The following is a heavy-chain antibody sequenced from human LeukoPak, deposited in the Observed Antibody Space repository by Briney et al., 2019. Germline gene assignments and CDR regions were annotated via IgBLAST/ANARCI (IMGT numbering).Heavy chain of an antibody. J-gene: IGHJ4*02. CDR2: INPNSGGT. D-gene: IGHD5-18*01. V-gene: IGHV1-2*06. CDR1: GYTFTGYY. Sequence: ASVKVSCKASGYTFTGYYMHWVRQAPGQGLEWMGRINPNSGGTNYAQKFQGRVTITRDTSISTAYMELSRLRSDDTAVYYCAGAAKRRRFDYWGQGTLVTVSS. CDR3: AGAAKRRRFDY.